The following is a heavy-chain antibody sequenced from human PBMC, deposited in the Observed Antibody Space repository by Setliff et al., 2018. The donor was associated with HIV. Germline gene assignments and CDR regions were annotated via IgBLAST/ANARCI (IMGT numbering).Heavy chain of an antibody. Sequence: SVKVSCKASGGTFSSYAISWVRQAPGQGLEWMGGIIPIFGTANYAQKFQGRVTITADEATSTAYMELSSLRSEDTAVYYWARGAEDLAINPPSFDYYFDYWGQGTPVTVSS. D-gene: IGHD3-9*01. CDR3: ARGAEDLAINPPSFDYYFDY. CDR1: GGTFSSYA. CDR2: IIPIFGTA. V-gene: IGHV1-69*13. J-gene: IGHJ4*02.